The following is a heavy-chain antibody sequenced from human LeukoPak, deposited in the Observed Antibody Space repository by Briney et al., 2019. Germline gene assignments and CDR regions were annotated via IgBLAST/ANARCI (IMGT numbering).Heavy chain of an antibody. D-gene: IGHD3-3*01. Sequence: GGSLRLSCAASGFTFSSYRMNAVRRAPGKGLEWDSSISSSSSYISDADSVRRRFTITRDKAKSALYLQMNSLRAEDTAVYYCARDRNYDFWSGFRTVIYYYGKDVWGQGTTVTVSS. CDR3: ARDRNYDFWSGFRTVIYYYGKDV. V-gene: IGHV3-21*01. CDR2: ISSSSSYI. J-gene: IGHJ6*02. CDR1: GFTFSSYR.